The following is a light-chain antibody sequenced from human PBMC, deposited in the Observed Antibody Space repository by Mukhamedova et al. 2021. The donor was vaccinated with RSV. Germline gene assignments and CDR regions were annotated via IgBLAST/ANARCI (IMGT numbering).Light chain of an antibody. Sequence: TGTSSDVGAHNYVSWYQQHPGKAPKLMIYEVSSRPSGISVRFSASKSGNTASLTISGLQSEDEADYYCSSAAVGGNTLVFGGGTKL. V-gene: IGLV2-14*01. J-gene: IGLJ2*01. CDR1: SSDVGAHNY. CDR2: EVS. CDR3: SSAAVGGNTLV.